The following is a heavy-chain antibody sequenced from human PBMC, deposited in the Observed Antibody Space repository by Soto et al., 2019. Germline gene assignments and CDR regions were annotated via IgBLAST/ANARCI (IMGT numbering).Heavy chain of an antibody. J-gene: IGHJ4*02. Sequence: EVQLVETGGGLIQPGGSLRLSCAASGFSISSNYVTWVRQAAGKGLEWVSLLYSGGTSYYADSVKGRFTISRDNSKNTLFLQMNRLKTEDTAVYYCARGQQVSTIRGVQGFDYWGQGTLVTVSS. CDR1: GFSISSNY. CDR3: ARGQQVSTIRGVQGFDY. CDR2: LYSGGTS. D-gene: IGHD3-10*01. V-gene: IGHV3-53*02.